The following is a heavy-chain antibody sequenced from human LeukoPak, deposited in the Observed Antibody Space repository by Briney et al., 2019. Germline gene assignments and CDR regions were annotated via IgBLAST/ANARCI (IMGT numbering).Heavy chain of an antibody. Sequence: ASVKVSCKASLGTFSSYAISWVRQAPGQALEWMGGIIPIFVTANYAQKFQRRVTITPDESTSTAYMELSSLRSEDTAVYYCARGYYYDSSGSVGAFDIWGQGTMVTVSS. CDR1: LGTFSSYA. CDR2: IIPIFVTA. J-gene: IGHJ3*02. V-gene: IGHV1-69*13. CDR3: ARGYYYDSSGSVGAFDI. D-gene: IGHD3-22*01.